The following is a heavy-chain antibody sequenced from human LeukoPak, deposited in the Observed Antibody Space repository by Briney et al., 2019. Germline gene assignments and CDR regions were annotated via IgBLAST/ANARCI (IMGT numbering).Heavy chain of an antibody. J-gene: IGHJ4*02. CDR2: ISSSGSTI. CDR1: GFTFSDYY. CDR3: ARSQVVAATRFDY. V-gene: IGHV3-11*01. Sequence: GGSLRLSCAASGFTFSDYYMSWIRQAPGKGLEWVSYISSSGSTIYYADSVKGRFTISRDNAKNSLYLQMNSLRAEDTAVYYCARSQVVAATRFDYWGQGTLVTVSS. D-gene: IGHD2-15*01.